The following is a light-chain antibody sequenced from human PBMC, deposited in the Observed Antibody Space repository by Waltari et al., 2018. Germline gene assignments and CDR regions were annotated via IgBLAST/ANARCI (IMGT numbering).Light chain of an antibody. Sequence: QSALTQPASVSGSPGQSITISCTGTSSHVGGYDSVSWYQHHPGKAPKLMIYDVSNRPLGVSNRFSGSKSGNTASLTISGLQAEDEADYHCSSYTSGGTYVFGTGTKVTVL. V-gene: IGLV2-14*01. CDR1: SSHVGGYDS. J-gene: IGLJ1*01. CDR2: DVS. CDR3: SSYTSGGTYV.